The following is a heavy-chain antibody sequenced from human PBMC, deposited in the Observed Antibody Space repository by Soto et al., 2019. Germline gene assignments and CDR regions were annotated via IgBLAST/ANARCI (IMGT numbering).Heavy chain of an antibody. J-gene: IGHJ4*02. CDR2: IYYSGST. Sequence: SETLSLTCTVSGGSISSSSYYWGWIRQPPGKGLEWIGSIYYSGSTYYNPSLKSRVTISVDTSKNQFSLKLSSVTAADTAVYYCARRRYSYGYSKTYYFDYWGQGTLVTVSS. V-gene: IGHV4-39*01. CDR3: ARRRYSYGYSKTYYFDY. D-gene: IGHD5-18*01. CDR1: GGSISSSSYY.